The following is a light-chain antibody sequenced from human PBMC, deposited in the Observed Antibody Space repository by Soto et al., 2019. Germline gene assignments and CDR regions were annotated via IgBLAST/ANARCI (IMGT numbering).Light chain of an antibody. CDR1: QTVTNNY. V-gene: IGKV3-20*01. J-gene: IGKJ1*01. CDR3: QQYGSSPRT. Sequence: EIVMTQSPGTLSLSPGESATLSCRASQTVTNNYLAWYQQKPGHAPMLLIYAASSRASDIPHRFTGSGSGADFTLTLSRLEPEDFAVYYCQQYGSSPRTFGQGTKVEIK. CDR2: AAS.